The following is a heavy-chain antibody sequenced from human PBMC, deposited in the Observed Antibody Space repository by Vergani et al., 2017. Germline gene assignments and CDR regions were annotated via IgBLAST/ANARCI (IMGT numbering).Heavy chain of an antibody. D-gene: IGHD6-13*01. Sequence: VQLVESGGGVVQPGRSLRLSCAASGFTFSSYGMHWVRQAPGKGLEWVAVISYDGSDKYYADSVKGRFTISRDNSKNTLYLQMNSLRAEDTAVYYCAAASLFWGQGTTVTVSS. V-gene: IGHV3-30*03. CDR3: AAASLF. CDR1: GFTFSSYG. J-gene: IGHJ6*02. CDR2: ISYDGSDK.